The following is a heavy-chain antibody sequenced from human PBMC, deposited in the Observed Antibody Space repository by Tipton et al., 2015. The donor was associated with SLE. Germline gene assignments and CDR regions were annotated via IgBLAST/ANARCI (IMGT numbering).Heavy chain of an antibody. J-gene: IGHJ6*02. V-gene: IGHV4-39*07. Sequence: TLSLTCTVSGGSIGTSSYYWGWIRQPPGKGLEWIANIFYSGSTYYNPSLKSRVTISVDTSKNQFSLKVTSVTAADTAVYYCAREFGGDDGGGGMDVWGQGTTVTVSS. CDR1: GGSIGTSSYY. CDR3: AREFGGDDGGGGMDV. D-gene: IGHD4-17*01. CDR2: IFYSGST.